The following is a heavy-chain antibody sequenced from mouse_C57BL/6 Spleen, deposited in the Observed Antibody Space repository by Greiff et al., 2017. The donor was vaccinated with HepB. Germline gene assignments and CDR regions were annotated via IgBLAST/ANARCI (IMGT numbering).Heavy chain of an antibody. Sequence: QVHVKQPGAELVKPGASVKMSCKASGYTFTSYWITWVKQRPGQGLEWIGDIYPGSGSTNYNEKFKSKATLTVDTSSSTAYMQLSSLTSEDSAVYYCARAHYGSSAGAMDYWGQGTSVTVSS. CDR2: IYPGSGST. J-gene: IGHJ4*01. D-gene: IGHD1-1*01. CDR1: GYTFTSYW. V-gene: IGHV1-55*01. CDR3: ARAHYGSSAGAMDY.